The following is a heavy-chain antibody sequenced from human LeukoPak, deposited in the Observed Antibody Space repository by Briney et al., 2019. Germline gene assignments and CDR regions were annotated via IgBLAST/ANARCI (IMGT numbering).Heavy chain of an antibody. V-gene: IGHV4-39*07. Sequence: PSETLSLTCTVSGGSISSSSYYWGWIRQPPGKGLEWIGGIYYSGSTYYNPSLKSRVTISVDTSKNQFSLKLSSVTAADTAVYYCARARRARKNWNVYAYYFDYWGQGTLVTVSS. CDR2: IYYSGST. CDR3: ARARRARKNWNVYAYYFDY. CDR1: GGSISSSSYY. J-gene: IGHJ4*02. D-gene: IGHD1-1*01.